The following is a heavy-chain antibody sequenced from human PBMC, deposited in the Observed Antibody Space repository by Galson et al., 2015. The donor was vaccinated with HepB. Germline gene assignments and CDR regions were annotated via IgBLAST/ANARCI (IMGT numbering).Heavy chain of an antibody. D-gene: IGHD3-10*01. Sequence: SLRLSCAASGFTVSSNYMSWVRQAPGKGLEWVSVIYSGGSTYYADSVKGRFTISRDNSKNTLYLQMNSLRAEDMAVYYCARIGYYYGSGSRILDYYYYYMDVWGKGTTVTVSS. CDR3: ARIGYYYGSGSRILDYYYYYMDV. J-gene: IGHJ6*03. CDR2: IYSGGST. CDR1: GFTVSSNY. V-gene: IGHV3-53*01.